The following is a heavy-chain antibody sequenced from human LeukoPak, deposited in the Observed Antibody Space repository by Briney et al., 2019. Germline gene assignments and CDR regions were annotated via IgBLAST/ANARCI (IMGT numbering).Heavy chain of an antibody. D-gene: IGHD3-22*01. CDR3: ARGHATSYYDSSGYS. Sequence: SGGSLRLSCAASGFTFSSYGMHWVRQAPGKGLEWVAVISYDGSNKYYADSVKGRFTISRDNSKNTLYLQMNSLRAEDTAVYYCARGHATSYYDSSGYSWGQGTLVTVSS. V-gene: IGHV3-30*03. CDR2: ISYDGSNK. CDR1: GFTFSSYG. J-gene: IGHJ4*02.